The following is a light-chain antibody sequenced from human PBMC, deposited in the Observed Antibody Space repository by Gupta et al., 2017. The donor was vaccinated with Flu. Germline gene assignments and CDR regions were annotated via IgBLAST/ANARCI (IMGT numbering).Light chain of an antibody. CDR3: AAWDDSLRGRL. V-gene: IGLV1-47*01. CDR2: RDD. J-gene: IGLJ3*02. Sequence: SSNIGSNYVYWYHQLPGTAPKLLIYRDDPRPSGVPDRCSGSKSGTSASLAIIGLRSEDDANYYCAAWDDSLRGRLFGGGTKLTVL. CDR1: SSNIGSNY.